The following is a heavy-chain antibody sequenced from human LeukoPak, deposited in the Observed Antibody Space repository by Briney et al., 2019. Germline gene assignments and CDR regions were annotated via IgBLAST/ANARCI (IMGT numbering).Heavy chain of an antibody. CDR1: GFTFSSYA. Sequence: GGSLRLSCAASGFTFSSYAMSWFRQAPGKGLEWVSSISSSSSYIYYADSVKGRFTISRDNAKNSLYLQMNSLRAEDTAVYYCAREKDDFWSGYSDYWGQGTLVTVSS. J-gene: IGHJ4*02. CDR2: ISSSSSYI. CDR3: AREKDDFWSGYSDY. V-gene: IGHV3-21*01. D-gene: IGHD3-3*01.